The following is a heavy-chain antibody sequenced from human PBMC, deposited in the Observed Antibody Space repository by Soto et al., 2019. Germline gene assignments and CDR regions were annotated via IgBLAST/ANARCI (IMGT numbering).Heavy chain of an antibody. J-gene: IGHJ6*02. CDR2: ISYDGSNK. V-gene: IGHV3-30*18. Sequence: GGALRLSCAASGFTFSSYGMHWVRQAPGKGLEWVAVISYDGSNKYYADSVKGRFTISRDNSKSTLYLQMNSLRAEDTALYYCAKGRSYYYYYGVDVWGQGTTVTVSS. CDR1: GFTFSSYG. CDR3: AKGRSYYYYYGVDV.